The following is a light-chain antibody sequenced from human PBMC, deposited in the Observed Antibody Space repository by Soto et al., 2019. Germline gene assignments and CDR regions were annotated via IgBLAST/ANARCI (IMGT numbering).Light chain of an antibody. J-gene: IGKJ1*01. V-gene: IGKV3-20*01. CDR3: QQYGISPWT. CDR1: QSVINSY. Sequence: DIVLTQAPGTLSLSPGERATLSCRASQSVINSYLAWYQHKPGQSPMLLIYGASSRATGIPDRFSRSGAGTDFTLTISRLEPEDFAVYYCQQYGISPWTFDHGTKVEIK. CDR2: GAS.